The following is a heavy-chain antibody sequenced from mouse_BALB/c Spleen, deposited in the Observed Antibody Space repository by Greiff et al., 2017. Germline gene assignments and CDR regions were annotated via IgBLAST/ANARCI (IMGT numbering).Heavy chain of an antibody. Sequence: DVKLQESGTVLARPGASVKMSCKASGYSFTSYWMHWVKQRPGQGLEWIGAIYPGNSDTSYNQKFKGKAKLTAVTSASTAYMELSSLTNEDSAVYYCTRSLITTVVDWYFDVWGAGTTVTVSS. CDR1: GYSFTSYW. D-gene: IGHD1-1*01. CDR2: IYPGNSDT. V-gene: IGHV1-5*01. CDR3: TRSLITTVVDWYFDV. J-gene: IGHJ1*01.